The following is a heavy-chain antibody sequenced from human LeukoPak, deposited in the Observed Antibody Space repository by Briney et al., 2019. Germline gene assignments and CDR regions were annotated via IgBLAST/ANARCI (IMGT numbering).Heavy chain of an antibody. V-gene: IGHV3-23*01. CDR1: GFTFSSYA. Sequence: GGSLRLSCAASGFTFSSYAMSWVRQAPGKGLEWVSGTSGSGVTTYYADSVKGRFTISRDNSKNTLYLQMDSLRAEDTAVYYCAKMHYFGSGSPDYWGQGTLVTVSA. D-gene: IGHD3-10*01. CDR3: AKMHYFGSGSPDY. J-gene: IGHJ4*02. CDR2: TSGSGVTT.